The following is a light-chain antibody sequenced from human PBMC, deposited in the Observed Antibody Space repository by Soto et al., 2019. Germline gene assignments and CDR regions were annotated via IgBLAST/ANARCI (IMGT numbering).Light chain of an antibody. V-gene: IGKV3-15*01. J-gene: IGKJ2*01. Sequence: EIVMTQSSATLSVSPGERATLSCRASQSVSSKLAWFQQKPGQAPSLLIYGVSTRAIGVPVRFSGSGSGTEFTLTINSLQSEDFAVYYCQQYNNWPHTFGQGTKVDIK. CDR1: QSVSSK. CDR3: QQYNNWPHT. CDR2: GVS.